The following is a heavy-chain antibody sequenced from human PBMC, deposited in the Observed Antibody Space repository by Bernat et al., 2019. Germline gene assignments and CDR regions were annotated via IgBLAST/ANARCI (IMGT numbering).Heavy chain of an antibody. CDR3: ARAVVTTVTRGYYYYMDV. CDR1: GFTFSSYS. J-gene: IGHJ6*03. Sequence: VQLVESGGGVVQPGRSLRLSCAASGFTFSSYSMNWVRQAPGKGLEWVSYISSSSSTIYYADSVKGRFTISRDNAKNSLYLQMNSLRDEDTAVYYCARAVVTTVTRGYYYYMDVWGKGTTVTVSS. D-gene: IGHD4-17*01. CDR2: ISSSSSTI. V-gene: IGHV3-48*02.